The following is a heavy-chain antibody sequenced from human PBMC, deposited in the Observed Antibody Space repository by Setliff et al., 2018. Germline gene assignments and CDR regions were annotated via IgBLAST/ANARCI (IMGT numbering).Heavy chain of an antibody. CDR2: ISPYNGDT. CDR1: GYTFTSYG. D-gene: IGHD5-18*01. CDR3: ARDKLWLMGYYYYYYMDV. J-gene: IGHJ6*03. V-gene: IGHV1-8*02. Sequence: ASVKVSCKPSGYTFTSYGISWVRQAPGQGLEWMGWISPYNGDTEYAQKFQGRVTMTRNTSISTAYMELSSLRSEDTAVYYCARDKLWLMGYYYYYYMDVWGKGTTVTSP.